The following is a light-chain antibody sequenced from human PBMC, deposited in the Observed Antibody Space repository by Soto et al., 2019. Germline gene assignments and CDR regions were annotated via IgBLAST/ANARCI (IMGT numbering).Light chain of an antibody. V-gene: IGLV2-8*01. CDR1: SSDVGGYNY. CDR3: SSYAGSNNFR. CDR2: EVS. Sequence: QSALTQPPSASGSPGQSVTISCTGTSSDVGGYNYVSWYQQHPGKAPKLMIYEVSKRPSGVPDRFSGSKSGNTASLTVSGLQAEDEADYYCSSYAGSNNFRFRGGTKLTVL. J-gene: IGLJ2*01.